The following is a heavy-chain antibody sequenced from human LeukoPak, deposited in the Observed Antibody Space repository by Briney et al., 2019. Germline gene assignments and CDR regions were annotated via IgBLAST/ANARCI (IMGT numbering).Heavy chain of an antibody. D-gene: IGHD2-15*01. CDR1: GGTLSSYA. V-gene: IGHV1-69*05. J-gene: IGHJ5*02. CDR2: IIPIFGTA. Sequence: SVKVSCKASGGTLSSYAISWVRQAPGQGLEWMGGIIPIFGTANYAQKFQGRVTITTDESTSTAYMELSSLRSEDTAVYYCARVRVVGATTRWFDPWGQGTLVTVSS. CDR3: ARVRVVGATTRWFDP.